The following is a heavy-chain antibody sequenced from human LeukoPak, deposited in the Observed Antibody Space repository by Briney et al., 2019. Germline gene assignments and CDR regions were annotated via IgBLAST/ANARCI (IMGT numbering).Heavy chain of an antibody. Sequence: SETLSLTCTVSGHSISSGYYWGWIRQPPGKRLEWIGSIYHSGHTYYSPSLKSRVTISVDTSKNQFSLKLSSVTAADTAVYYCARRLRHDNSGFDFWGQGTLVTVSS. CDR2: IYHSGHT. CDR3: ARRLRHDNSGFDF. V-gene: IGHV4-38-2*02. CDR1: GHSISSGYY. D-gene: IGHD3-22*01. J-gene: IGHJ4*02.